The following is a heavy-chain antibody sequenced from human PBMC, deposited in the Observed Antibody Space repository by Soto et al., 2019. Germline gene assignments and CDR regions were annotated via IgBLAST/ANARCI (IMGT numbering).Heavy chain of an antibody. CDR3: ARTSSPTGTTTSNFDY. J-gene: IGHJ4*02. CDR1: GFTFSSYE. V-gene: IGHV3-48*03. CDR2: ISSSGSTI. D-gene: IGHD1-1*01. Sequence: GGSLRLSCAASGFTFSSYEMNWVRQAPGKGLEWVSYISSSGSTIYYADSVKGRFTISRDNAKNSLYLQMNSLRAKDTAVYYCARTSSPTGTTTSNFDYWGQGTLVTVSS.